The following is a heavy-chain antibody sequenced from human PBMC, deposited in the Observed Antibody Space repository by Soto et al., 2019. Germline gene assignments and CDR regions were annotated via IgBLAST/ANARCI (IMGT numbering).Heavy chain of an antibody. V-gene: IGHV4-31*03. J-gene: IGHJ3*02. CDR1: GSSISSGGYY. D-gene: IGHD6-13*01. CDR3: ERADSSSWYGAFDI. Sequence: SETLALTCPVSGSSISSGGYYWSWIRQHPGKGLEWIGYIYYSGNTYYTPSLKSRVTISVDTSKNQFSLKLSSVTAADTAVYYCERADSSSWYGAFDIWGQGTMVTVSS. CDR2: IYYSGNT.